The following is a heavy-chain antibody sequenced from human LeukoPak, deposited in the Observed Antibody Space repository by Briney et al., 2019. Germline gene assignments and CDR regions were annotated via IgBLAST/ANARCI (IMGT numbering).Heavy chain of an antibody. CDR1: GYTFTGYY. D-gene: IGHD5-18*01. Sequence: GASVKVSCKASGYTFTGYYMHWVRQAPGQGLEWMGWINPNSGGTNYAQKFQGRVTMTRDTSISTAYMKLSRLRSDDTAVYYCATLWGTALVSFDDWGQGTLVTVAS. CDR2: INPNSGGT. J-gene: IGHJ4*02. CDR3: ATLWGTALVSFDD. V-gene: IGHV1-2*02.